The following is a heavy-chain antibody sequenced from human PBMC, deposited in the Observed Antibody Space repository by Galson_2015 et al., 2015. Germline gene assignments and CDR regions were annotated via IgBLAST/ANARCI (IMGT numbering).Heavy chain of an antibody. D-gene: IGHD4-17*01. J-gene: IGHJ2*01. CDR3: AKLGYGDYLSYSYFDL. V-gene: IGHV3-23*01. CDR2: ISGSGGST. CDR1: GFTFSSYA. Sequence: SLRLSCAASGFTFSSYAMSWVRQAPGKGLEWVSAISGSGGSTYYADSVKGRFTISRDNSKNTLYLQMNSLRAEDTSVYYCAKLGYGDYLSYSYFDLWGRGTLVTVSS.